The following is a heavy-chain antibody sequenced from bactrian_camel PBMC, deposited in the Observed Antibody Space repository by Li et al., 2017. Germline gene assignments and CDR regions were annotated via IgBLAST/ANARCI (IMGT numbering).Heavy chain of an antibody. CDR3: AASRLRRDEYKY. CDR2: IYFLGGAT. D-gene: IGHD6*01. Sequence: HVQLVESGGGSVQAGGSLNLSCVASGYSRSSYCMGWFRQAPGKEREEVAKIYFLGGATIYAESAKGRFTISRDNAKNTIYLQMNSLKPVDTAMYYCAASRLRRDEYKYWGQGTQVTVS. V-gene: IGHV3-3*01. CDR1: GYSRSSYC. J-gene: IGHJ4*01.